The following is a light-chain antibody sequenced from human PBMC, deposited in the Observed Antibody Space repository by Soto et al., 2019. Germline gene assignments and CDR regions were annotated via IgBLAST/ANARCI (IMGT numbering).Light chain of an antibody. CDR2: DAS. CDR1: QSVSSY. CDR3: QQRSNWT. V-gene: IGKV3-11*01. Sequence: EIVLTQSPATLSLSPGERATLSCRASQSVSSYLAWYQQKPGQAPRLLIYDASNRAPGIPARFSGSGSGTDFTLAISSLEPEDFAVYYCQQRSNWTFGQGTRLEIK. J-gene: IGKJ5*01.